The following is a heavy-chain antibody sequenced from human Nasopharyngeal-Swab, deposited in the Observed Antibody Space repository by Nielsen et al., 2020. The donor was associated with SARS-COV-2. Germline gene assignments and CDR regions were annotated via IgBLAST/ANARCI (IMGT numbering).Heavy chain of an antibody. J-gene: IGHJ4*02. D-gene: IGHD3-10*01. V-gene: IGHV4-30-2*06. CDR1: GASIASGGYS. Sequence: LRLSCAVSGASIASGGYSWTWIRQSPRRGLEWIGYIYRSGSTYYNPSLKSRVTISVDRSKNQFSLKLSSVTAADTALYYCARENFGFDYWGQGILVTVSS. CDR2: IYRSGST. CDR3: ARENFGFDY.